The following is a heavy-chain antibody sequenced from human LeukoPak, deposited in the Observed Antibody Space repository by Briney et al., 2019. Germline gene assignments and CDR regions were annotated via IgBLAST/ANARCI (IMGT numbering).Heavy chain of an antibody. D-gene: IGHD6-13*01. Sequence: GESLKISCKGSGYSFISYWIVWVRQRPGKGLEWMGIIYPGADTRYSPSFQGQVTISADKSISTAYLQWSSLKASDTAMYYCARLEGAAAGLYGMDVWGQGTTVTVSS. CDR3: ARLEGAAAGLYGMDV. CDR1: GYSFISYW. CDR2: IYPGADT. V-gene: IGHV5-51*01. J-gene: IGHJ6*02.